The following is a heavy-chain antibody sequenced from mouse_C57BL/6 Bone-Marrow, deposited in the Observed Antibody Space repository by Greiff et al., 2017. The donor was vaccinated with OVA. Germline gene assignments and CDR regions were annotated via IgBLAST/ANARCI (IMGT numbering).Heavy chain of an antibody. CDR1: GFTFSSYT. V-gene: IGHV5-9*01. J-gene: IGHJ3*01. Sequence: DVKLQESGGGLVKPGGSLKLSCAASGFTFSSYTMSWVRQTPEKRLEWVATISGGGGNTYYPDSVTGRFTISRDNAKNTLYLQMSSLRSEDTALYYCARQGNGYDVWFAYWGQGTLVTVSA. D-gene: IGHD2-2*01. CDR2: ISGGGGNT. CDR3: ARQGNGYDVWFAY.